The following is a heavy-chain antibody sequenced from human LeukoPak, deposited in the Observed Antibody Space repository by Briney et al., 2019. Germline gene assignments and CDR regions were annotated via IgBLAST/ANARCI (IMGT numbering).Heavy chain of an antibody. CDR2: IYYSGST. CDR1: GGSISSSSYY. Sequence: SETLSLTCTVSGGSISSSSYYWGWLRQPPGKGLEWIGSIYYSGSTYYNPSLKGRATISVDKSKNQLSLKVISVTAADTAMYYCARDSKSTADAFDIWGQGTMVTVSS. J-gene: IGHJ3*02. V-gene: IGHV4-39*07. CDR3: ARDSKSTADAFDI. D-gene: IGHD5/OR15-5a*01.